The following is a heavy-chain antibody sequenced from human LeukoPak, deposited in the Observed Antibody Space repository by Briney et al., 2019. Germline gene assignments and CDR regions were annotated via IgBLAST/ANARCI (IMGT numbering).Heavy chain of an antibody. V-gene: IGHV4-38-2*01. CDR1: GYSISSGYY. Sequence: SETLSLTCAVSGYSISSGYYWGWIRQPPGKGLDWIWRRYRSGSTFYNPSVKSRVTISVDTSKNQFSLKLSSVTAADTAVYYCARGSHYCSSTSCQIIDYWGQGTLVTVSS. CDR3: ARGSHYCSSTSCQIIDY. CDR2: RYRSGST. J-gene: IGHJ4*02. D-gene: IGHD2-2*01.